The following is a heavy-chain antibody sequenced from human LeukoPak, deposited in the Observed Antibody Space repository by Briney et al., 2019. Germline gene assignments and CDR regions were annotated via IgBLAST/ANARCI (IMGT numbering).Heavy chain of an antibody. CDR2: IIPIFGTA. D-gene: IGHD6-19*01. CDR3: AIPGSGRPGYSSGWHAFDI. Sequence: SVKVSCKASGGTFSSYAISWVRQAPGQGLEWMGGIIPIFGTANYAQKFQGRVTITTDESTSTAYMELSSLRSEDTAVYYCAIPGSGRPGYSSGWHAFDIWGQGTMVTVSS. CDR1: GGTFSSYA. V-gene: IGHV1-69*05. J-gene: IGHJ3*02.